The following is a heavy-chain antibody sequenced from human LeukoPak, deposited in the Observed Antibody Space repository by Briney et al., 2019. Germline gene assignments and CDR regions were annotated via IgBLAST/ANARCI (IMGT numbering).Heavy chain of an antibody. CDR3: ARDQDYYGSGSYGPDH. J-gene: IGHJ4*02. V-gene: IGHV4-38-2*02. D-gene: IGHD3-10*01. CDR2: IYHSGST. CDR1: GYSITTGYY. Sequence: SETLSLTCTVFGYSITTGYYWGWTRQPPGKGLEWMGSIYHSGSTFYNPSLKSRVTISVDTSKNQFSLKLSSVTAADTAIYYCARDQDYYGSGSYGPDHWGQGTQVTVSS.